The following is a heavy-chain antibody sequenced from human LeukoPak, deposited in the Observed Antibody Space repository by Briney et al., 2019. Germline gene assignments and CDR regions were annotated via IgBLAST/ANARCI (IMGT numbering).Heavy chain of an antibody. V-gene: IGHV1-18*01. J-gene: IGHJ5*02. CDR1: FTIYS. Sequence: FTIYSYWMHRQRHGPGNGRVGWISAYNGNANYAQKLQGRVTMTTDTSTSTAYMELRSLRSDDTAVYYCAREGLQDNWFDPWGQGTLVTVSS. D-gene: IGHD4-11*01. CDR3: AREGLQDNWFDP. CDR2: ISAYNGNA.